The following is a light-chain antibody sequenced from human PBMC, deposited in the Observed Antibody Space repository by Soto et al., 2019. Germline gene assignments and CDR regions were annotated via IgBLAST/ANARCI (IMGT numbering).Light chain of an antibody. V-gene: IGKV1-5*01. Sequence: DIQMTQSPSTLSASVGDRVTITCRASQSISSWLAWYQQKPGKAPKRLIYAASTLQSGVPSRFSGSGSGTDFTLTISCLQSEDFATYYCQQYYSYPRLTFGGGTKVDIK. CDR3: QQYYSYPRLT. J-gene: IGKJ4*01. CDR1: QSISSW. CDR2: AAS.